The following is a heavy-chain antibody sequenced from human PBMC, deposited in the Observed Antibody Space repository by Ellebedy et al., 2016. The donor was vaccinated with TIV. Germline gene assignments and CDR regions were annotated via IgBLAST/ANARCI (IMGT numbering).Heavy chain of an antibody. D-gene: IGHD3-22*01. J-gene: IGHJ4*02. V-gene: IGHV4-59*01. CDR2: IYYSGST. CDR3: ARILRDSRGYYHFDY. CDR1: GGSFTTYY. Sequence: MPSETLSLTCTVSGGSFTTYYWSWIRQPPGNGLEWIGHIYYSGSTNYNPSLKSRVTISVDTSKNQFSLKLNSVTAADTAVYYCARILRDSRGYYHFDYWGQGTLVTVSS.